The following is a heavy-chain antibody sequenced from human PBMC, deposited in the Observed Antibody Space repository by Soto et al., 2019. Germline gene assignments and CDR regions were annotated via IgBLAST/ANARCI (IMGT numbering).Heavy chain of an antibody. D-gene: IGHD3-22*01. Sequence: VHLVESGGGVVQPGRSLRLSCAASGFTFSSYGMHWVRQAPGKGLEWVAVISYDGTNKYYADSVKGRFTISRDNSKNTLYLQMNSLRAEDTAVYYCARDGGDDSSGYYFYYGMDVWGQGTTVTVSS. CDR3: ARDGGDDSSGYYFYYGMDV. CDR2: ISYDGTNK. CDR1: GFTFSSYG. J-gene: IGHJ6*02. V-gene: IGHV3-30*03.